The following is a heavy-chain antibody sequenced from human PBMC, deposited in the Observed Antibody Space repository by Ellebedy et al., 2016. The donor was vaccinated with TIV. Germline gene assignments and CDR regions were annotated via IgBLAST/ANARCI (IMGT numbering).Heavy chain of an antibody. Sequence: GGSLRLSCAASGFTFSSYAMHWVRQAPGKGLEWVAVISYDGSNKYYADSVKGRFTISRDNSKNTLYLQMSSLRAEDTAVYYCASSTTTPGAFDYWGQGALVTVSS. CDR1: GFTFSSYA. V-gene: IGHV3-30-3*01. CDR2: ISYDGSNK. J-gene: IGHJ4*02. CDR3: ASSTTTPGAFDY. D-gene: IGHD1-1*01.